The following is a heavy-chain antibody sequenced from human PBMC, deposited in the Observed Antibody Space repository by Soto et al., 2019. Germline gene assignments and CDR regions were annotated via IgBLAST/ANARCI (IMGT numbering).Heavy chain of an antibody. CDR3: XXXXXXVAAATREDY. D-gene: IGHD2-15*01. J-gene: IGHJ4*02. V-gene: IGHV3-74*01. CDR2: INSDGSST. Sequence: EVQLVESGGGLVQPGESLRLSCAASGFTFSSYWMHWVRQAPGKGLVWVSRINSDGSSTSYAGSVKGRFTISRDNAKNTLXXXXXXLXXXXXXXXXXXXXXXXVAAATREDYWGQGTLVTVSS. CDR1: GFTFSSYW.